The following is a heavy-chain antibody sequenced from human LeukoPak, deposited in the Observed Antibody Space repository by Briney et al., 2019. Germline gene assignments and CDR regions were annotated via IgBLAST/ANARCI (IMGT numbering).Heavy chain of an antibody. V-gene: IGHV3-74*01. D-gene: IGHD3-3*01. CDR1: GFTFSSYW. J-gene: IGHJ4*01. Sequence: GALRLSCAASGFTFSSYWMYWVRQAPGKGPVWVSRINSDESSTSYADSVKGRFTISRDNAKNTLYLQMNSLRAEDTAVYYCARDGAYSTIFYWGQGTLVTVSS. CDR2: INSDESST. CDR3: ARDGAYSTIFY.